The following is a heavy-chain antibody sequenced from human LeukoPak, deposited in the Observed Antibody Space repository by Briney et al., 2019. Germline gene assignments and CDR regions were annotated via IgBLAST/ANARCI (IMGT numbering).Heavy chain of an antibody. J-gene: IGHJ4*02. Sequence: GGSLRLSCAASGFTFSSYGMHWVRQAPGKGLEWVAVISYDGSNKYYADSVKGRFTISRDNSKNTLYLQMNSLRAEDTAVYYCAKALGRDYFVGGLFYWGQGTLVTVSS. CDR1: GFTFSSYG. V-gene: IGHV3-30*18. CDR2: ISYDGSNK. CDR3: AKALGRDYFVGGLFY. D-gene: IGHD2/OR15-2a*01.